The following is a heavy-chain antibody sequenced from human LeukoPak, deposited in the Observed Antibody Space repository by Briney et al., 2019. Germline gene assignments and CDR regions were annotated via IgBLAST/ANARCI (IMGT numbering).Heavy chain of an antibody. V-gene: IGHV4-4*07. CDR2: IYTSGRV. J-gene: IGHJ5*02. D-gene: IGHD2/OR15-2a*01. Sequence: SETLSLTCSVSGASIKSYHWSWIRQSAGKGLEWIGRIYTSGRVDHNPSLENRVSMSVDMSRNELLLELDSVTAADTGVYYCAARHYFVHGATRTWGQGTLVTVSS. CDR1: GASIKSYH. CDR3: AARHYFVHGATRT.